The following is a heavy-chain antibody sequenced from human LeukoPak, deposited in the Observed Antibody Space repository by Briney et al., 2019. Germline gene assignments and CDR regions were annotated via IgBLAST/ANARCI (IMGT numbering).Heavy chain of an antibody. V-gene: IGHV1-2*02. D-gene: IGHD6-19*01. J-gene: IGHJ3*02. CDR3: AKTEQWLVEAFDI. Sequence: ASVKVSCKASGYAFTGYYMHWVRQAPGQGLEWMGWINPNSGGTNYAQKFQGRVTMTRDTSISTAYMELSRLRSDDTAVYYCAKTEQWLVEAFDIWGQGTMVTVSS. CDR1: GYAFTGYY. CDR2: INPNSGGT.